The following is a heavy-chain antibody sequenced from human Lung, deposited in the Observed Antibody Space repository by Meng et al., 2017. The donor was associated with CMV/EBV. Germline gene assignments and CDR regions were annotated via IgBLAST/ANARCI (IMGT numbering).Heavy chain of an antibody. Sequence: KASGYTFTGYYMHWVRQAPGQGIEWMGWINPNSGGTNYAQKFQGRVTMTRDTSISTAYMELSRLRSDDTAVYYCARRYSSGYSNWFDPWGQGTLVTVSS. CDR1: GYTFTGYY. V-gene: IGHV1-2*02. D-gene: IGHD3-22*01. J-gene: IGHJ5*02. CDR2: INPNSGGT. CDR3: ARRYSSGYSNWFDP.